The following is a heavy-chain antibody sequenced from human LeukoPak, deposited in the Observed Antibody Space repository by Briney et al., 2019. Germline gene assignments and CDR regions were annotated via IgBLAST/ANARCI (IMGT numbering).Heavy chain of an antibody. CDR3: ARDRVVVVAATDYYYYYGMGV. Sequence: GASVTVSCTASGYTFTSYAMHRVRQAPGQRLEWMGWINAGNGNTKYSQKFQGRVTITRDTSASTAYMELSSLRSEDTAVYYCARDRVVVVAATDYYYYYGMGVWGQGTTVTVSS. CDR1: GYTFTSYA. J-gene: IGHJ6*02. D-gene: IGHD2-15*01. V-gene: IGHV1-3*01. CDR2: INAGNGNT.